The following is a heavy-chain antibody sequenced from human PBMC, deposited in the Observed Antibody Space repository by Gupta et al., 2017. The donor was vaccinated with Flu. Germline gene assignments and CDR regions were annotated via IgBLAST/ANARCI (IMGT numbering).Heavy chain of an antibody. CDR3: AREKYCSTASCYRWFDP. V-gene: IGHV1-2*06. Sequence: VQLVQSGAEVKKPGASVKVSCQASGYTFTAHYIHWVRQAPGQGLEWMGRINPHSGSTNYEQKFQGRVTMTMDTSISTAYMDLSRLRSDDTAVYYCAREKYCSTASCYRWFDPWGQGTLVTVSS. J-gene: IGHJ5*02. D-gene: IGHD2-2*02. CDR1: GYTFTAHY. CDR2: INPHSGST.